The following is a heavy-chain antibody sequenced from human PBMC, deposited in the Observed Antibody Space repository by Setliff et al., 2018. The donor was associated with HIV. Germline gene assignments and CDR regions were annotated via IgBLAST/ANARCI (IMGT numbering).Heavy chain of an antibody. D-gene: IGHD6-19*01. Sequence: SETLSLTCAVYGGSFSDNYWTWIRQPPGKGLEWIGEINHSGNTNFNPSLRSRVNISTDTSKNQFSLRLSFVTAADTAMYYCSRGRGWPIYYFDFWSQGTLVTVS. V-gene: IGHV4-34*01. CDR1: GGSFSDNY. CDR3: SRGRGWPIYYFDF. J-gene: IGHJ4*02. CDR2: INHSGNT.